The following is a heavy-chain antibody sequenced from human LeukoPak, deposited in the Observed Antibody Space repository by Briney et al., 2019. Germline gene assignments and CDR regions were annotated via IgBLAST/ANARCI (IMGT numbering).Heavy chain of an antibody. Sequence: PGGSLRLSCAASGFTFSSYAMSWVRQAPGKGLEWVSAISGSGGSTYYADSVKGRFTISRDNSKNTLYLQMNSLRAEDTAVYYCAKLTVEMATIRFVGSDCWGQGTLVTVCS. CDR3: AKLTVEMATIRFVGSDC. CDR1: GFTFSSYA. J-gene: IGHJ4*02. CDR2: ISGSGGST. D-gene: IGHD5-24*01. V-gene: IGHV3-23*01.